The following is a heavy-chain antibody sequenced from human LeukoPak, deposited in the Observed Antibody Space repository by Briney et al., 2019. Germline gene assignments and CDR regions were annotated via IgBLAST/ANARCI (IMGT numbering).Heavy chain of an antibody. D-gene: IGHD4-23*01. CDR3: ARVETTVVTPGSKTYYFVY. J-gene: IGHJ4*02. Sequence: TLSLTCTASGGSISSGGYYWSWIRQHPGKGLEWIGYIYYSGSTYYNPSLKSRVTISVDTSKNQFSLKLSSVTAADTAVYYCARVETTVVTPGSKTYYFVYWGQGTLVTVSS. CDR2: IYYSGST. CDR1: GGSISSGGYY. V-gene: IGHV4-31*03.